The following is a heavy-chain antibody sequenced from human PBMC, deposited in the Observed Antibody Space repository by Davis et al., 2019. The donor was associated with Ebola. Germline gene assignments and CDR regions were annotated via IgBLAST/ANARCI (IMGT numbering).Heavy chain of an antibody. CDR2: ISYDGSNK. Sequence: GESLKISCAASGFTFSSYGMHWVRQAPGKGLEWVAVISYDGSNKYYADSVKGRFTISRDNSKNTLYLQMNSLRAEDTAVYYCAKDWDYYDSSGYDYWGQGTLVTVSS. CDR3: AKDWDYYDSSGYDY. D-gene: IGHD3-22*01. CDR1: GFTFSSYG. V-gene: IGHV3-30*18. J-gene: IGHJ4*02.